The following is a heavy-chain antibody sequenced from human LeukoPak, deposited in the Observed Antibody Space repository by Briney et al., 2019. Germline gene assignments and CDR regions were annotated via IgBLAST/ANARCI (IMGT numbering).Heavy chain of an antibody. J-gene: IGHJ3*02. CDR3: AREPPPFDYGDYADAFDI. V-gene: IGHV4-59*01. CDR1: GGSISSYY. CDR2: IYYSGST. Sequence: SETLCLTCAVSGGSISSYYWSWIRQPPGKGLEWIGYIYYSGSTNYNPSHKSRVTISVDPFKNQFSLKQSSVTAADAAVYYCAREPPPFDYGDYADAFDIWGQGTMVSVSS. D-gene: IGHD4-17*01.